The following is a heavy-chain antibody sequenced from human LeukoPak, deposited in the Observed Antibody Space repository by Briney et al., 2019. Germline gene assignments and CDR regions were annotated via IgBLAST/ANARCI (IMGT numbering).Heavy chain of an antibody. CDR3: ARGELIQGMKWFGELWYWFDP. J-gene: IGHJ5*02. D-gene: IGHD3-10*01. CDR2: INPNSGGT. CDR1: GYTFTGYY. Sequence: ASLKVSCKASGYTFTGYYMHCVRQAPGQGLEWMGWINPNSGGTNYAQKFQGRVTMTRDTSISTAYMELSRLRSDDTAVYYCARGELIQGMKWFGELWYWFDPWGQGTLVTVSS. V-gene: IGHV1-2*02.